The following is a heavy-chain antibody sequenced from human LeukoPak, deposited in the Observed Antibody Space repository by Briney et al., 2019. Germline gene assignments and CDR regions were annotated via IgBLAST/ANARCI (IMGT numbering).Heavy chain of an antibody. J-gene: IGHJ4*02. CDR3: ARKSMSTIFGVVITYFDY. D-gene: IGHD3-3*01. Sequence: SETLPLTCTVSGGSINNYYWSWIRQPAGKGLEWIGLIYSSGSTSYNPSLKSRVTMSVDTSKNQFSLKLSSVTAADTAVYYCARKSMSTIFGVVITYFDYWGQGTLVTVSS. CDR1: GGSINNYY. CDR2: IYSSGST. V-gene: IGHV4-4*07.